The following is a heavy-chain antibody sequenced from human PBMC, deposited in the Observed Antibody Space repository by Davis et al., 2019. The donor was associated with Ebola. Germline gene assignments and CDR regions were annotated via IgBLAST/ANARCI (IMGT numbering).Heavy chain of an antibody. V-gene: IGHV3-53*01. CDR2: FYTDERT. D-gene: IGHD6-13*01. CDR3: GRRTELSTTWYVGY. CDR1: GFSVSGKY. J-gene: IGHJ4*02. Sequence: GESLKISCEVSGFSVSGKYMSWVRQAPGKGPEWVAVFYTDERTYYADSVKGRFTVSRDNSENMLYLQMNSLRVEDTAVYYCGRRTELSTTWYVGYWGQGTLVTVSS.